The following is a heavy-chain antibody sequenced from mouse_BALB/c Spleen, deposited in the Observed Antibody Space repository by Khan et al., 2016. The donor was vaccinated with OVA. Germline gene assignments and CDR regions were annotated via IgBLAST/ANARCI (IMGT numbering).Heavy chain of an antibody. CDR2: INLSSDYT. CDR1: GYTFPSYW. CDR3: VNHGSSSGWFTY. Sequence: VQLQESGAELAKPGASVKMSCKASGYTFPSYWMHWVKQRPGQGLEWIGNINLSSDYTEYNKKFKEKATLTAYKASSTAYMQLTSLTSEDAAVYYCVNHGSSSGWFTYWGQGTLVTVSA. D-gene: IGHD1-1*01. J-gene: IGHJ3*01. V-gene: IGHV1-7*01.